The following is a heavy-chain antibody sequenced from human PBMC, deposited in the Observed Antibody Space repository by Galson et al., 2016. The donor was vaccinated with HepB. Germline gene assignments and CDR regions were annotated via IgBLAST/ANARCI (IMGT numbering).Heavy chain of an antibody. CDR1: GGSISSNNW. D-gene: IGHD3-16*01. Sequence: SETLSLTCAVSGGSISSNNWWTWVRQPPGKGLEWIGDIYHTGSTNYNPSLSSRVTISMDTSKTQYFLNLSSVTAADTAIYYCARARTSRLFGADYYYGLDVWGQGTTVTVSS. V-gene: IGHV4-4*02. CDR2: IYHTGST. J-gene: IGHJ6*02. CDR3: ARARTSRLFGADYYYGLDV.